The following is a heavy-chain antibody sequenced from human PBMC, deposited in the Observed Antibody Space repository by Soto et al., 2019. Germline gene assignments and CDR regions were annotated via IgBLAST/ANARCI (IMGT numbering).Heavy chain of an antibody. CDR2: IMPIFRTP. V-gene: IGHV1-69*12. D-gene: IGHD5-12*01. Sequence: QVQLVQSGAEVKKPGSSVKVSCKASGGTFSSYAISWVRQAPGQGLEWMGGIMPIFRTPDYAQKIQGRVTITADESTSTAYMGLSSLRAVDTGVYYCARDNDRLQLGGNYYYIMDVWGQGTTVNVSS. CDR3: ARDNDRLQLGGNYYYIMDV. CDR1: GGTFSSYA. J-gene: IGHJ6*02.